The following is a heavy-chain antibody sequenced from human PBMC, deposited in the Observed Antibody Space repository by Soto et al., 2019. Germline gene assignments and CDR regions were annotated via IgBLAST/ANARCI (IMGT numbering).Heavy chain of an antibody. CDR3: ARGGGSSFFDY. CDR1: GDTLTRYY. Sequence: ASVKVSCKLSGDTLTRYYIHWVRQAPGQGLEWMGRINANSGDIKYAQIFQGRVTMTGDTSINTAYMELSRLRSDDTAVYYCARGGGSSFFDYWGQGILVTGSS. CDR2: INANSGDI. J-gene: IGHJ4*02. V-gene: IGHV1-2*06. D-gene: IGHD2-2*01.